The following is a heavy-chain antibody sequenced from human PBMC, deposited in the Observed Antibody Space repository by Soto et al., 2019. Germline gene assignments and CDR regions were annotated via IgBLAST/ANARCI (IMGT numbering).Heavy chain of an antibody. Sequence: PGESLKISCKGSGYSFTSYWIGWVRQMPGKGLEGMGIIYPGDSDTRYSPSFQGQVTISPDRSISTAYLQWSSLKASDTAMYYCAITYYYDSGAISADYYGMDVWGQGTTVTVSS. CDR1: GYSFTSYW. J-gene: IGHJ6*02. CDR2: IYPGDSDT. V-gene: IGHV5-51*01. D-gene: IGHD3-10*01. CDR3: AITYYYDSGAISADYYGMDV.